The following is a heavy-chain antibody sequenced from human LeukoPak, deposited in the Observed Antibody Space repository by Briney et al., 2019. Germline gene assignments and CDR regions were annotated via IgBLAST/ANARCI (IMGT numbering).Heavy chain of an antibody. D-gene: IGHD1-26*01. CDR1: GGTFSSYA. Sequence: SVKVSCKASGGTFSSYAISWVRQAPGQGLEWMGRIIPIFGTANYAQKFQGRVTITTDESTSTASMELSSLRSEDTAVYYCARDGRSGSYSHWYFDLWGRGTLVTVSS. CDR3: ARDGRSGSYSHWYFDL. CDR2: IIPIFGTA. J-gene: IGHJ2*01. V-gene: IGHV1-69*05.